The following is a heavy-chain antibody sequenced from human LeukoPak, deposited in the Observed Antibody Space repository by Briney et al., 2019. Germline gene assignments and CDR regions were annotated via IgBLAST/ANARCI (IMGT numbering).Heavy chain of an antibody. Sequence: PGGSLRLSCAASGFTFITSAMHWVRQGPGKGLEWVAVISYDGVNIYYADSVKGRFTISRDNSKNTLYLQMHSLRAEDTAVYYCARPITTYYYDSSGPFGYWGQGTLVTVS. J-gene: IGHJ4*02. CDR1: GFTFITSA. CDR2: ISYDGVNI. CDR3: ARPITTYYYDSSGPFGY. V-gene: IGHV3-30*04. D-gene: IGHD3-22*01.